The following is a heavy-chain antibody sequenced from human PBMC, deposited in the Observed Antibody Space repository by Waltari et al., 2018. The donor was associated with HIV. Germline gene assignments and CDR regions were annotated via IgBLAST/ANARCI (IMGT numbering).Heavy chain of an antibody. Sequence: VQLQQWGTGRLMPSETLSLTCAVYGGSFNGYYWTWIRPSPGNGLEWIGKVDYSGDTNYDASLKSRLTISVDTSKNQFSLKLTSMTTADTGLYYCARGPHTSIFGVVKYFQPWGQGTLVTVSS. CDR2: VDYSGDT. CDR1: GGSFNGYY. J-gene: IGHJ1*01. D-gene: IGHD3-3*01. V-gene: IGHV4-34*02. CDR3: ARGPHTSIFGVVKYFQP.